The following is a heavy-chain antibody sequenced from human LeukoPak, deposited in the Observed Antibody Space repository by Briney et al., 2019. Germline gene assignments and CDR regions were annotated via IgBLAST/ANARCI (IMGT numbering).Heavy chain of an antibody. V-gene: IGHV4-30-4*01. D-gene: IGHD3-9*01. CDR1: GGSMSSGDYY. CDR2: TSLSGPT. J-gene: IGHJ4*02. Sequence: KASETLSLTCTVSGGSMSSGDYYWSWFRQPPGKGLEWLGYTSLSGPTYYNVSIKSPIAISLDTPRNQFSLNLLSVTAADTAVYYCARALRFESRAFDCWGQGILVTVSS. CDR3: ARALRFESRAFDC.